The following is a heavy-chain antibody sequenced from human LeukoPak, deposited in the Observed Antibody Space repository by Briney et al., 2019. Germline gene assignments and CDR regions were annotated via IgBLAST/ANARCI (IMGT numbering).Heavy chain of an antibody. CDR2: ISHSGST. CDR1: GGSISNTNW. CDR3: ARNFGS. V-gene: IGHV4-4*02. J-gene: IGHJ5*01. Sequence: SETLSLTCAVSGGSISNTNWGSWVRQPPGKGLEWIGEISHSGSTNFNPSLKPRVTLSVDKSKNQFSLKLYSVTAADTAVYYCARNFGSWGRGTLVTVSS.